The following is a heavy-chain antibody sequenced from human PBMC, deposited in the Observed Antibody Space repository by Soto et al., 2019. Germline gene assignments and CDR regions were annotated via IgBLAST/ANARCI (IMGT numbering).Heavy chain of an antibody. Sequence: EVQLLESGGGLVQPGGSLRLSCAASGFTFSSYAMSWVRQAPGKGLEWVSAISGSGGSTYYADSVKGRFTISRDNSKNTLYLQMNSLRAEDTAVYYCAKDTAPCSGGSCYSAYDYWGQGTLVIVSS. J-gene: IGHJ4*02. CDR3: AKDTAPCSGGSCYSAYDY. V-gene: IGHV3-23*01. CDR1: GFTFSSYA. CDR2: ISGSGGST. D-gene: IGHD2-15*01.